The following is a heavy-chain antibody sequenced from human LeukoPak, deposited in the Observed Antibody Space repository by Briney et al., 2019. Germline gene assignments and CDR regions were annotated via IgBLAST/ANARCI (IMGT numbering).Heavy chain of an antibody. CDR2: IDPGDSET. J-gene: IGHJ3*02. CDR3: ARRILYSSSPLNDAFDI. D-gene: IGHD6-13*01. CDR1: GYTFTNYW. Sequence: GESLKISCKGSGYTFTNYWVAWVRQMPGKGLDWMGIIDPGDSETRYSPSFQGQVTISVDKSISTAYLQWSSLKASDTAMYYCARRILYSSSPLNDAFDIWGQGTMVTVSS. V-gene: IGHV5-51*01.